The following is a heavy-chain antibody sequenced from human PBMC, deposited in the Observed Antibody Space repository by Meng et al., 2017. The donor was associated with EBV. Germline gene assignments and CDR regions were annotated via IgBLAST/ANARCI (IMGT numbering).Heavy chain of an antibody. V-gene: IGHV1-3*01. Sequence: VHVVQSGAEGTDPGASVKVSCKASVYAFTSYICHGVRRAPGQRLEWMGWINVGVGYTKYSQKFQGRVTISSDTSATTGYMELSSLRSEDTAVYYCVRGPPVGVPGPGDYWGQGTLVTVSS. CDR2: INVGVGYT. J-gene: IGHJ4*02. CDR3: VRGPPVGVPGPGDY. CDR1: VYAFTSYI. D-gene: IGHD2-21*01.